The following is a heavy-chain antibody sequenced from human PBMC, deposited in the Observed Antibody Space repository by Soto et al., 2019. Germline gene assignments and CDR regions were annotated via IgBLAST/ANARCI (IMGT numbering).Heavy chain of an antibody. J-gene: IGHJ4*02. CDR1: GFTFSSYA. D-gene: IGHD6-13*01. V-gene: IGHV3-23*01. CDR2: ISGSGGST. CDR3: AYSSTPFDY. Sequence: PGGSLRLSCAASGFTFSSYAISWVRQAPGKGLEWVSAISGSGGSTYYADSVKGRFTISRDNSKNTLYLQMNSLRVEDTAVYYCAYSSTPFDYWGQGTLVTVSS.